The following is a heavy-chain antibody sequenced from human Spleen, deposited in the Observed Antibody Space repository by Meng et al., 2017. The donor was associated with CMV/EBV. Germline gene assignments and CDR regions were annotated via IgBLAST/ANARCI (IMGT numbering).Heavy chain of an antibody. Sequence: GESLKISCAASGFSFSDFGIHWVRQAPGKGLEWVSYISGSGITIFQADSVQGRFTISRDNAKNSLYMQMNSLRAEDTAVYYCAREEEYCSSTSCYGYFDSWGQGTLVTVSS. D-gene: IGHD2-2*01. CDR3: AREEEYCSSTSCYGYFDS. V-gene: IGHV3-48*04. CDR2: ISGSGITI. J-gene: IGHJ4*02. CDR1: GFSFSDFG.